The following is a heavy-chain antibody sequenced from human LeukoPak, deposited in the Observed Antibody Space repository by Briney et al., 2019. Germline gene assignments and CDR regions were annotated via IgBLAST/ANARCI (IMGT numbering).Heavy chain of an antibody. CDR1: GGSISSYY. J-gene: IGHJ3*02. V-gene: IGHV4-4*07. D-gene: IGHD6-13*01. CDR2: IYTSGST. CDR3: AREGLAAAGSWLPAFDI. Sequence: SETLSLTCTVSGGSISSYYWSWIRQPAGKGLEWIGRIYTSGSTNYNPSPKSRVTMSVDTSKNQFSLKLSSVTAADTAVYYCAREGLAAAGSWLPAFDIWGQGTMVTVSS.